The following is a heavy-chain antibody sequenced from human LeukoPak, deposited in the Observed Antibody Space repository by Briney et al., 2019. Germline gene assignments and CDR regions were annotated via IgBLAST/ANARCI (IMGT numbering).Heavy chain of an antibody. V-gene: IGHV3-33*01. D-gene: IGHD1-1*01. Sequence: GGSLRLSCAASGFTFSSYGIHWVRQAPGKGLEWVALIWFDGSTEGYADSVKGRFTISRDNSQNTVYLQMNSLRAEDTAVYFCARDQGTGRNGFRYYFDYWGQGTLVTVSS. CDR3: ARDQGTGRNGFRYYFDY. J-gene: IGHJ4*02. CDR2: IWFDGSTE. CDR1: GFTFSSYG.